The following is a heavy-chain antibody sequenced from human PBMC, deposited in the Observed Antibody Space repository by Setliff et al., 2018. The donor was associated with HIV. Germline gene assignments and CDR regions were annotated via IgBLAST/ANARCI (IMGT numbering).Heavy chain of an antibody. J-gene: IGHJ4*02. CDR3: AALDIVATRASYYFDY. V-gene: IGHV1-58*02. CDR1: GFTFTSSA. Sequence: ASVKVSCKASGFTFTSSAMQWARQARGQRLEWIGWIVVGSGNTNYAQKFQERVTITRDMSTSTAYMELSSLRSEDTAVYYCAALDIVATRASYYFDYWGQGTLVTVSS. D-gene: IGHD5-12*01. CDR2: IVVGSGNT.